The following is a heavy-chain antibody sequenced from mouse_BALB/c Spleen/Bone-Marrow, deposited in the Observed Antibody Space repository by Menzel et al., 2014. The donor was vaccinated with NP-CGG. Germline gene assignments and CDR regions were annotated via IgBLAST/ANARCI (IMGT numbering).Heavy chain of an antibody. D-gene: IGHD2-14*01. J-gene: IGHJ1*01. Sequence: NGKSIEWIGNISIYYSGTSYNQKFKGKATLTVDKSSSTAYMQLKSLTSEDSAVYYCARSRYDGTYWYFDVWGAGTTVTVSS. CDR2: ISIYYSGT. CDR3: ARSRYDGTYWYFDV. V-gene: IGHV1S45*01.